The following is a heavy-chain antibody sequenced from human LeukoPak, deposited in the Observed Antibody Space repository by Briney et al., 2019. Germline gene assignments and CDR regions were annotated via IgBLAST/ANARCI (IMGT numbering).Heavy chain of an antibody. CDR2: ISPSGGIT. CDR1: GFTFSSHG. CDR3: ARVGGH. D-gene: IGHD3-10*01. V-gene: IGHV3-23*01. J-gene: IGHJ4*02. Sequence: PGGSLRLSCAASGFTFSSHGMNWVRQAPGKGLEWVSGISPSGGITYYTDSVKGRFTISRDNSKNTVSLQMNSLRVEDTAMYYCARVGGHWGQGTLVTVSS.